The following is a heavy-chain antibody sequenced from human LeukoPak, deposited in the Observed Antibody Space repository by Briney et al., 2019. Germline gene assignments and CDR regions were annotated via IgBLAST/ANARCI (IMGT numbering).Heavy chain of an antibody. J-gene: IGHJ4*02. D-gene: IGHD5-24*01. CDR3: ARTRRSRDGYNYSPPDY. Sequence: GGSLRLSCAASGFTFSSYSMNWVRQAPGKGLEWVSSISSSSSYIYYADSVKVRFTISRDNAKNSLYLQMNSLRAEDTAVYYCARTRRSRDGYNYSPPDYWGQGTLVTVSS. CDR1: GFTFSSYS. V-gene: IGHV3-21*01. CDR2: ISSSSSYI.